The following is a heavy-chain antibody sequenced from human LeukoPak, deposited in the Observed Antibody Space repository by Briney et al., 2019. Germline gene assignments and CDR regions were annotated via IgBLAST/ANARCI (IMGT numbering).Heavy chain of an antibody. V-gene: IGHV3-7*01. CDR1: GCTFSSYW. Sequence: GGSLRLSCAGSGCTFSSYWMRWVRQAPGKELEWVANIKQDGSEKYYVDSVKGRFTISRDNAKNSLYLQMNSLRAEDTAVYYCARLGSYCSSAFDIWGQGILVTVSS. CDR3: ARLGSYCSSAFDI. D-gene: IGHD1-26*01. CDR2: IKQDGSEK. J-gene: IGHJ3*02.